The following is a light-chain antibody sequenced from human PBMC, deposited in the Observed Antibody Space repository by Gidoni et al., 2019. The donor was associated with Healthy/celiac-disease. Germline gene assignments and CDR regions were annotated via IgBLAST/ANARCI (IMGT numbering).Light chain of an antibody. CDR2: SNS. J-gene: IGLJ2*01. CDR1: TSNIGSTP. V-gene: IGLV1-44*01. Sequence: QSVVTQPPSALGTPGQPITISSAESTSNIGSTPVNWYHHIPGASPKLLISSNSPRTSGVPGRFSGSKSGTSASLAISDLQSGDEADYYCATWVDRLNGLTFGGGTKLT. CDR3: ATWVDRLNGLT.